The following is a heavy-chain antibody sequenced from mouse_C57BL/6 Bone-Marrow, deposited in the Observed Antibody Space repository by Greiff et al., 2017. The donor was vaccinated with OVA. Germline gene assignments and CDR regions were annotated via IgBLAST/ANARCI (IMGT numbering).Heavy chain of an antibody. V-gene: IGHV14-4*01. CDR3: TTATSDYGAWFAY. D-gene: IGHD2-4*01. CDR1: GFNIKDDY. CDR2: IDPENGDT. Sequence: EVQLQHSGAELVRPGASVKLSCTASGFNIKDDYMHWVKQRPEQGLEWIGWIDPENGDTEYASKFQGKATITADTSSNTAYLQLSSLTSEDTAVYYCTTATSDYGAWFAYWGQGTLVTVSA. J-gene: IGHJ3*01.